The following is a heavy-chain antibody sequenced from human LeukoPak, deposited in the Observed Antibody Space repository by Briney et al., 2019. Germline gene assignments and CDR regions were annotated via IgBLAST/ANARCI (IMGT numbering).Heavy chain of an antibody. V-gene: IGHV4-59*01. J-gene: IGHJ6*03. CDR3: ARGRILRIAKYYMDV. CDR1: GGSISSYY. CDR2: IYYSGST. D-gene: IGHD2-15*01. Sequence: PSETLSLTCTVSGGSISSYYWSWIRQPPGKGLEWIGYIYYSGSTNYNPSLKSRVTISVDTSKNQFSLKLTSLTAADTAVYYCARGRILRIAKYYMDVWGKGTTVTISS.